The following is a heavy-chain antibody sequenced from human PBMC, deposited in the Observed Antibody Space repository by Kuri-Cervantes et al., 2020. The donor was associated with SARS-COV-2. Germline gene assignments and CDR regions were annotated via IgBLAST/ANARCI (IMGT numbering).Heavy chain of an antibody. V-gene: IGHV3-66*01. D-gene: IGHD2-2*01. CDR2: IFSGGST. CDR3: ARDLGDCSGTSCQDY. Sequence: GGSLRLSCAASGFAVSSNYMSWVSQAPGKGLEWVSVIFSGGSTYYADSVKGRFTISRDNSKNTLYLQMNSLRAEDTAVYYCARDLGDCSGTSCQDYWGQGTRVTVSS. CDR1: GFAVSSNY. J-gene: IGHJ4*02.